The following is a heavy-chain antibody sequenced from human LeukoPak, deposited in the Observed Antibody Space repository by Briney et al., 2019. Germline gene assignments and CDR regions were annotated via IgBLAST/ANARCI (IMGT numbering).Heavy chain of an antibody. Sequence: AGGSLRLSCAPSGFTFTSSGMHWVRQAPGKGLEWVAVISSDGSDKYYADSVRGRFTISRDNSKNTLYLQMNSLRVEDTAAYYCAKDRSNDWALDYWGQGTLVTVSS. CDR3: AKDRSNDWALDY. J-gene: IGHJ4*02. V-gene: IGHV3-30*18. D-gene: IGHD1-1*01. CDR2: ISSDGSDK. CDR1: GFTFTSSG.